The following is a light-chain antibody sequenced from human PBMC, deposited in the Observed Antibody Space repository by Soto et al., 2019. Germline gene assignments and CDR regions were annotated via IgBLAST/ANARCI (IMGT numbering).Light chain of an antibody. CDR1: SSAVGGYDS. CDR2: EVS. J-gene: IGLJ2*01. CDR3: STYTSTSSTLVV. Sequence: QSVLTQPASVSGSPGQSITISCTGTSSAVGGYDSVSWYQQQPGKAPKLMIYEVSNRPSGVSNRFSGSKSGNTASLTISGLQAEDEADYFCSTYTSTSSTLVVFGGGTKLTVL. V-gene: IGLV2-14*01.